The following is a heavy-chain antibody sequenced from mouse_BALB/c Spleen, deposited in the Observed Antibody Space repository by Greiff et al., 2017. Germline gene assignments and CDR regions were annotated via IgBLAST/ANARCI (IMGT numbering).Heavy chain of an antibody. D-gene: IGHD2-10*02. CDR3: ARSYGNYAMDY. J-gene: IGHJ4*01. CDR2: IDPANGNT. V-gene: IGHV14-3*02. Sequence: EVQLVESGAELVKPGASVKLSCTASGFNIKDTYMHWVKQRPEQGLEWIGRIDPANGNTKYDPKFQGKATITADTSSNTAYLQLSSLTSEDTAVYYCARSYGNYAMDYWGQGTSVTVSS. CDR1: GFNIKDTY.